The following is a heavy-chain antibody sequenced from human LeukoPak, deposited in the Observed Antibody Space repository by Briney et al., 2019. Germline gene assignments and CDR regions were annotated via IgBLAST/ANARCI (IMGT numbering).Heavy chain of an antibody. CDR2: IYSGGST. D-gene: IGHD3-10*01. CDR3: ARAKPKNMVRGLIMRRESRYYFDY. J-gene: IGHJ4*02. V-gene: IGHV3-53*01. Sequence: PGGSLRLSCAASGFTFHFYWMHWVRQAPGKGLEWVSVIYSGGSTYYADSVKGRFTTSRDNTKSTLYIQMNSLRAEDTAVYYCARAKPKNMVRGLIMRRESRYYFDYWGQGTLVTVSS. CDR1: GFTFHFYW.